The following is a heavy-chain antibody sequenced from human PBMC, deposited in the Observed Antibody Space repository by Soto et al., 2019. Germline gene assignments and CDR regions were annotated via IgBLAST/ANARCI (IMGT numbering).Heavy chain of an antibody. CDR1: GYTFAGYW. CDR3: ARGGVSTRTFDY. J-gene: IGHJ4*02. CDR2: IYPSDSDT. V-gene: IGHV5-51*01. D-gene: IGHD3-3*01. Sequence: PGESLKISCKGSGYTFAGYWIAWVRQMPEKGLDLMGIIYPSDSDTRYRPSFQGQVTISADKSISSAYLQCSSLRASDTAMYYCARGGVSTRTFDYWGQGTPVTVSS.